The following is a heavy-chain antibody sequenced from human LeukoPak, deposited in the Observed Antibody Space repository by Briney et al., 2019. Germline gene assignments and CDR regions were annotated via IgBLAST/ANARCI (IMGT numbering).Heavy chain of an antibody. CDR1: RFNFDDYD. CDR3: AIVLQARRVASGDTWFDR. V-gene: IGHV3-9*01. D-gene: IGHD1-26*01. J-gene: IGHJ5*02. CDR2: MSSKSGSI. Sequence: PGRSLRLSCAGSRFNFDDYDMHCVRHPPEKGLEGVSSMSSKSGSIAYADSVKRRFTISRDNARNSLYLQMNSLRTEDTALYYCAIVLQARRVASGDTWFDRWGQGWLVSVCS.